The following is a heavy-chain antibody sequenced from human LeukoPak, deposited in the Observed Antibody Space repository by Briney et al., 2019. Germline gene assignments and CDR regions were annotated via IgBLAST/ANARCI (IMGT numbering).Heavy chain of an antibody. CDR3: ARVGTWELQRVFDF. V-gene: IGHV3-7*01. CDR1: GFAFSDYW. Sequence: GGSLRLSCATFGFAFSDYWMTWVRQVPGKGLEWVVNINREGNEKYYVDSVKGRLTISRDNAKNSVDLQMDSLRVEDTAVYYCARVGTWELQRVFDFWGQGTLVTVSS. CDR2: INREGNEK. J-gene: IGHJ4*02. D-gene: IGHD1-26*01.